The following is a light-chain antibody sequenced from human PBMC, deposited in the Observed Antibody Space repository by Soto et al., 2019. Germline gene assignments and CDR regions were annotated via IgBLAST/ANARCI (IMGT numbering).Light chain of an antibody. J-gene: IGKJ1*01. CDR1: QSVSSSF. Sequence: EIVLTQSPGTLSLSPGERATFSCRASQSVSSSFLAWYQLKPGQAPRLLIYGASSRATGIPDRFSGSGSGTDFALTISRLAPEDFAVYYCQQYGSSSPWTFGQGTKVEIK. V-gene: IGKV3-20*01. CDR3: QQYGSSSPWT. CDR2: GAS.